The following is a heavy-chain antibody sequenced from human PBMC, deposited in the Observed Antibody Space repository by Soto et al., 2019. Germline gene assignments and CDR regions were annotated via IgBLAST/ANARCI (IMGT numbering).Heavy chain of an antibody. CDR3: ARCKPSGYRFVPRNFFYYGLDV. V-gene: IGHV4-34*01. Sequence: SETLSLTCAVFSGSLGDHYRAWIRQSPEKGLEWIGEIHPSVSTNYNPSLKSRLTLSFDTSKNQFSLKVAPVTAVDTAVYFCARCKPSGYRFVPRNFFYYGLDVWGPGTTVTVSS. CDR2: IHPSVST. J-gene: IGHJ6*02. D-gene: IGHD5-18*01. CDR1: SGSLGDHY.